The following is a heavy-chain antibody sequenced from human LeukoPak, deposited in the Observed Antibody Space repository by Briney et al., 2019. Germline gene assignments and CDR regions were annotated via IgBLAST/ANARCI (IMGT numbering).Heavy chain of an antibody. CDR3: VRFGLTSSLDY. D-gene: IGHD6-13*01. CDR1: GYRLTNNW. V-gene: IGHV5-51*01. J-gene: IGHJ4*02. Sequence: PGESLKISCKISGYRLTNNWIGWVRQVPGKGLEWMGLIYPGDSDTRYSPSFQGQVTFSVDASISTAYLQLSGLRASDTAIYYCVRFGLTSSLDYWGQGTLVTVSS. CDR2: IYPGDSDT.